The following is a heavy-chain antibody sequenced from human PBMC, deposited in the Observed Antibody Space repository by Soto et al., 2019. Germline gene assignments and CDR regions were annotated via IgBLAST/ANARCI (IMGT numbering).Heavy chain of an antibody. CDR3: ARGQLGYCSGGSCYSRFRFEYYMDV. V-gene: IGHV1-8*01. CDR2: MNPNSGNT. CDR1: GYTFTSYD. D-gene: IGHD2-15*01. J-gene: IGHJ6*03. Sequence: QVQLVQSGAEVKKPGASVKVSCKASGYTFTSYDINWVRQATGQGLEWMGWMNPNSGNTGYAQKFQGRVTMTRNTSISTAYMELSSLRSEDTGVYYCARGQLGYCSGGSCYSRFRFEYYMDVWGKGTTVTVSS.